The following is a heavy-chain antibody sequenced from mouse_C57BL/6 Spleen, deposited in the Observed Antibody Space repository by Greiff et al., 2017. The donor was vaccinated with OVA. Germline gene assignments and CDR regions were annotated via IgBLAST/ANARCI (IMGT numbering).Heavy chain of an antibody. Sequence: VQLQQPGAELVMPGASVKLSCKASGYTFTSYWMHWVKQRPGQGLEWIGEIDPSDSYTNYNQKFKGKSTLTVDKSSSTAYMQLSSLTSEDSAVYYCVSKNSNYEFDYWGQGTTLTVSS. CDR1: GYTFTSYW. D-gene: IGHD2-5*01. J-gene: IGHJ2*01. V-gene: IGHV1-69*01. CDR3: VSKNSNYEFDY. CDR2: IDPSDSYT.